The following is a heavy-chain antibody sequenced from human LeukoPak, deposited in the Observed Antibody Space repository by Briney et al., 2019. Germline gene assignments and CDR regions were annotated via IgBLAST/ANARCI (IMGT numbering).Heavy chain of an antibody. J-gene: IGHJ4*02. D-gene: IGHD3/OR15-3a*01. CDR3: ARARLSDWGSLTD. V-gene: IGHV4-34*01. Sequence: PSETLSLTCAVYGVSFSGYYWSWIRQPPGKGLDWIGEINHSGSTNYNPSLKSRVTISVDTSKNQFSLKLSSVTAADTAVYYCARARLSDWGSLTDWGQGTLVTVSS. CDR1: GVSFSGYY. CDR2: INHSGST.